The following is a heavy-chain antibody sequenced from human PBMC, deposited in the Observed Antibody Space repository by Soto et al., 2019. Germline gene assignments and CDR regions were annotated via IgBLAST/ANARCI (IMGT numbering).Heavy chain of an antibody. CDR3: ATGGGYNWNDANSFDI. D-gene: IGHD1-20*01. J-gene: IGHJ3*02. V-gene: IGHV4-39*01. CDR1: GLSITSSSYY. CDR2: IYYSGNT. Sequence: PSETLSLTCTVSGLSITSSSYYWGWIRQPPGKGLEWIGSIYYSGNTHYNPSFKSRVTISVDTSKNKFSLNLSSVTAADTAVYYCATGGGYNWNDANSFDIWGQGTMVTVSS.